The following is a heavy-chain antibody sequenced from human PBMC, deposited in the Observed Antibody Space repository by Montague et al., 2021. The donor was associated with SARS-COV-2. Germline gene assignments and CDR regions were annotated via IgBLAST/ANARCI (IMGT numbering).Heavy chain of an antibody. J-gene: IGHJ4*02. Sequence: SLRLSCAASGFTFSSYAMSWVRQAPGKGLEWVSAISGSGGSTYYADSVKGRFIISRDNSKNTLYPQMNSLRAEDTAVYYCAKDLHYDILTGYWDYWGQGTLVTVSS. CDR2: ISGSGGST. D-gene: IGHD3-9*01. V-gene: IGHV3-23*01. CDR3: AKDLHYDILTGYWDY. CDR1: GFTFSSYA.